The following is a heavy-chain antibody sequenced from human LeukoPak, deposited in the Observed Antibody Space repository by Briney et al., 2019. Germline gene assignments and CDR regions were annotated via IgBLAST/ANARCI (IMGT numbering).Heavy chain of an antibody. V-gene: IGHV3-30*02. J-gene: IGHJ4*02. CDR2: IHYDGSNI. Sequence: PGGSLRLSCAASGFSFSTYGVHWVRQAPGKRLEWVAFIHYDGSNIYYADSVKGRFTISRDNSKNTLYLQMNSLRAEDTAVYYCAKDPGAHYYGSGSYRRGSYFDYWGQGTLVTVSS. D-gene: IGHD3-10*01. CDR1: GFSFSTYG. CDR3: AKDPGAHYYGSGSYRRGSYFDY.